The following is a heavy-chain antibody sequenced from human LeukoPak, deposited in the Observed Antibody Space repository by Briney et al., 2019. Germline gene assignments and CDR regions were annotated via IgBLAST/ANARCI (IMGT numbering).Heavy chain of an antibody. J-gene: IGHJ4*02. CDR1: GYTFTVYY. D-gene: IGHD3-22*01. Sequence: ASVKVSCKASGYTFTVYYIHWVRQAPGQGLEWMGWINPNSGGTNYAQKFQGRVTMTRDMSISTAYMELSRLRSDDTAVYYCARDRGYYDSSGYGWDWGQGTLVTVSS. CDR3: ARDRGYYDSSGYGWD. CDR2: INPNSGGT. V-gene: IGHV1-2*02.